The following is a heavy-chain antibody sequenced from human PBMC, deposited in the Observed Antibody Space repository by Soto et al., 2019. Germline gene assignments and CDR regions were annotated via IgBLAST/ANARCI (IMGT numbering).Heavy chain of an antibody. CDR3: ARGPRGYVYYHGMDV. Sequence: QVQVQESGPGLVKPSETLSLTCTVSGGSISSYYVSWIRQSAGKGLAWIGRIDTSGTTNYNPSLKRRVTMSVDASKSEFSLNLSSVTAADTAVYYCARGPRGYVYYHGMDVWGQGTTVTVSS. D-gene: IGHD3-16*01. J-gene: IGHJ6*02. V-gene: IGHV4-4*07. CDR1: GGSISSYY. CDR2: IDTSGTT.